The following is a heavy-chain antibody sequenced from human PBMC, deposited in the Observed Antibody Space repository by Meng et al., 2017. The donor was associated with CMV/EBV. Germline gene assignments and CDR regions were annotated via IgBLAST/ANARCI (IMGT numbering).Heavy chain of an antibody. V-gene: IGHV4-34*01. CDR3: ARGPSYYYDRGYYFDY. CDR1: GFTFSNAW. J-gene: IGHJ4*02. D-gene: IGHD3-22*01. CDR2: INHSGST. Sequence: ESLKISCAASGFTFSNAWMSWVRQPPGKGLEWIGEINHSGSTNYNPSLKSRVTISVDTSKNQFSLKLSSVTAADTAVYYCARGPSYYYDRGYYFDYWGQGTLVTVSS.